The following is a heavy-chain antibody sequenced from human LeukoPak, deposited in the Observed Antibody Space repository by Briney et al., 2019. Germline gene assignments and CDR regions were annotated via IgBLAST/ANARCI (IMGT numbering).Heavy chain of an antibody. Sequence: GGSLRLSCAASGFTFSSYEMNWVRQAPGKGLVWVSSISSSSSYIYYADSVKGRFTISRDNAKNSLYLQMNSLRAEDTAVYYCARAIRTDSSSFYYFDYWGQGTLVTVSS. CDR2: ISSSSSYI. CDR3: ARAIRTDSSSFYYFDY. V-gene: IGHV3-21*01. D-gene: IGHD6-13*01. CDR1: GFTFSSYE. J-gene: IGHJ4*02.